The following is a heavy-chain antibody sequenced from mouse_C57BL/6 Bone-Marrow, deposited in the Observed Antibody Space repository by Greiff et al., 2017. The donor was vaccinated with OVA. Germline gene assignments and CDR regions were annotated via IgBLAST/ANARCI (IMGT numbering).Heavy chain of an antibody. J-gene: IGHJ3*01. V-gene: IGHV1-81*01. CDR2: IYPRSGNT. Sequence: QVQLQQSGAELARPGASVKLSCKASGYTFTSYGISWVKQRTGQGLEWIGEIYPRSGNTYYNEKFKGKATLTADKSSSTAYMDLRSLTSEDSAVYVCARESNGSSYVWFAYWGQGTLVTVSA. CDR1: GYTFTSYG. CDR3: ARESNGSSYVWFAY. D-gene: IGHD1-1*01.